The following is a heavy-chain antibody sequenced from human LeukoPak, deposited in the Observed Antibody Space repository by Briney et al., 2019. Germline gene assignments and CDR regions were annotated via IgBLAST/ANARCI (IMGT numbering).Heavy chain of an antibody. CDR1: GFTFDDYA. CDR3: ARSGSYWAFDI. V-gene: IGHV3-9*01. CDR2: ISWNSGSI. Sequence: HPGGSLRLSCAASGFTFDDYAMHWVRQAPGKGLEWVSGISWNSGSIGYADSVKGRFTISRDNAKNSLYLQMNSLRAEDTALYYCARSGSYWAFDIWGQGTMVTVSS. D-gene: IGHD1-26*01. J-gene: IGHJ3*02.